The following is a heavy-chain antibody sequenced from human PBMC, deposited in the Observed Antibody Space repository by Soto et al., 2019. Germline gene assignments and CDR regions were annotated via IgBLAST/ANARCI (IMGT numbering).Heavy chain of an antibody. CDR2: ISNTGKT. CDR1: HGSISSSY. Sequence: QVQLQESGPGLVKPSETLSLACTVSHGSISSSYWSWIRQPPGKGLEWIGYISNTGKTAYHPSLNGRVSFSIDTAENQVSLRLTSVTAAATAVYYCARHEDLDSYYFDSWGRGTLVTVSS. V-gene: IGHV4-59*08. CDR3: ARHEDLDSYYFDS. J-gene: IGHJ4*02.